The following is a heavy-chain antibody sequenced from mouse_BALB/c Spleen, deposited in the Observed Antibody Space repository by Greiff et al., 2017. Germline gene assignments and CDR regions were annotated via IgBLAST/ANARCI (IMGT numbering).Heavy chain of an antibody. J-gene: IGHJ4*01. CDR3: ARRTTVVADYAMDY. D-gene: IGHD1-1*01. Sequence: EVQLQQSGPELVKPGASVKISCKASGYSFTGYYMHWVKQSHVKSLEWIGRINPYNGATSYNQNFKDKASLTVDKSSSTAYMELHSLTSEDSAVYYCARRTTVVADYAMDYWGQGTSGTVSS. V-gene: IGHV1-26*01. CDR1: GYSFTGYY. CDR2: INPYNGAT.